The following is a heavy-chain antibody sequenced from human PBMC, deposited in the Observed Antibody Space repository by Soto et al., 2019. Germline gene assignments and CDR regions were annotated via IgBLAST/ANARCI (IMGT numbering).Heavy chain of an antibody. V-gene: IGHV6-1*01. D-gene: IGHD3-9*01. CDR2: TYYRSKWYN. J-gene: IGHJ6*02. CDR1: GDSVSSNSAA. Sequence: SQTLSLTCAISGDSVSSNSAAWNWIRQSPSRGLEWLGRTYYRSKWYNDYAVSVKSRITINPDTSKNQFSLQLNSVTPEDTAVYYCARGVYFEAQGTHYYRLSVWAQGTTVPVSS. CDR3: ARGVYFEAQGTHYYRLSV.